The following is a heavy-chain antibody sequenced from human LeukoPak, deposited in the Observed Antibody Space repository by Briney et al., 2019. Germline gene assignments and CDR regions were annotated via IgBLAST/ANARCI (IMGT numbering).Heavy chain of an antibody. J-gene: IGHJ4*02. CDR3: AKVNNNDDY. CDR1: GFTSTTFG. CDR2: ISPDGNLE. V-gene: IGHV3-30*18. D-gene: IGHD1/OR15-1a*01. Sequence: GRSLRLSCAASGFTSTTFGIHWVCQAPGKGLEWVAAISPDGNLEYYTDSVKGRFTISRDNSKNMIYLQMSSLRGEDSALYYCAKVNNNDDYWGQGTLVTVSS.